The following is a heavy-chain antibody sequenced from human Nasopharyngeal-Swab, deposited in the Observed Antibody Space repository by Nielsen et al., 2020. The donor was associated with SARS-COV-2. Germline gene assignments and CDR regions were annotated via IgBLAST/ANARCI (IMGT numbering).Heavy chain of an antibody. CDR2: IYYSGSI. Sequence: GSLRLSCTVSGGSISSYYWSWIRQPPGKGLEWIGYIYYSGSINYNPSLKSRVTISVDTSKNQLSLKLSSVTAADTAVYYCAREGYYYGMDVWGQGTTVTVSS. J-gene: IGHJ6*02. CDR1: GGSISSYY. V-gene: IGHV4-59*01. CDR3: AREGYYYGMDV.